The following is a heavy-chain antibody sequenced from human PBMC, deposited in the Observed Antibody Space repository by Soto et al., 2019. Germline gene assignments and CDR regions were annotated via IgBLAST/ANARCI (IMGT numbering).Heavy chain of an antibody. CDR3: ARDVRSRRRGMDV. CDR2: ISSSSSYI. Sequence: EVQLVESGGGLVKPGGSLRLSCAASGFTFSSYSMNWVRQAPGKGLEWVSSISSSSSYIYYADSVKGRFTISRDNAKNSLYLQMNSLRAEDTAVYYCARDVRSRRRGMDVWGQGTTVTVSS. J-gene: IGHJ6*02. D-gene: IGHD6-25*01. V-gene: IGHV3-21*01. CDR1: GFTFSSYS.